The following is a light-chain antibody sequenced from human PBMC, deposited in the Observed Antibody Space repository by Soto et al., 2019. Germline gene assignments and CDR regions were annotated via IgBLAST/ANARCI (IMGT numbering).Light chain of an antibody. J-gene: IGKJ1*01. Sequence: VLTPSPGTLSVSPGERVTVTCGASQSVTGNYLAWYQQKPGQAPRLLIYGSSYRDTGTPDRFSGSGSGTDYSLTIRRLGPEDFAVYGCQQNGTTPPTFGEGTKVAMK. V-gene: IGKV3-20*01. CDR2: GSS. CDR3: QQNGTTPPT. CDR1: QSVTGNY.